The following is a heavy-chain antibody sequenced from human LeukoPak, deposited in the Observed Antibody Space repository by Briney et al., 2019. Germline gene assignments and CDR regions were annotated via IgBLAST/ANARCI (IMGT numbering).Heavy chain of an antibody. J-gene: IGHJ5*02. V-gene: IGHV4-31*03. D-gene: IGHD3-16*01. Sequence: SETLSLTCTVSGGSISSGAYCWSWIRRHPGKGLEWIGYIYYSGSTYYNPSLKSRVTISVDTSKNQFSLKLTSMTAADTAVYYCARGIWGDLSWFDPWGQGTLVTVSS. CDR3: ARGIWGDLSWFDP. CDR1: GGSISSGAYC. CDR2: IYYSGST.